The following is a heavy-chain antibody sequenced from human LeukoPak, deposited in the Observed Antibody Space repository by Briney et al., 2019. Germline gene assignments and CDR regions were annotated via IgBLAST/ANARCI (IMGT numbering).Heavy chain of an antibody. J-gene: IGHJ3*02. CDR2: ISNSGTT. CDR1: GDSVNSGGYY. D-gene: IGHD2-21*02. V-gene: IGHV4-31*11. Sequence: PSQTLSLTCAVSGDSVNSGGYYWTWIRHYPGKGLEWIGHISNSGTTSYNPSLRSRVSISVDTSYYHFSLTLTSVTAADTAVSYCARDVVVTSSPDAFDIWGQGTMVVVSS. CDR3: ARDVVVTSSPDAFDI.